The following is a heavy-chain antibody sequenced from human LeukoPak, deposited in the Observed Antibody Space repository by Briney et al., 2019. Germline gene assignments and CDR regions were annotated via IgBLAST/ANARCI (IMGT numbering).Heavy chain of an antibody. V-gene: IGHV3-23*01. D-gene: IGHD1-26*01. Sequence: PGGSLRLSCAASAFTFTSFGMAWVRQAPGKGLEWVSAISGGGGSTYYADSVKGRFTISRDNSENTLYLQMNSLRAEDSAVYYCARGGPRELRWEGFDIWGQGAMVTVSS. CDR3: ARGGPRELRWEGFDI. CDR2: ISGGGGST. J-gene: IGHJ3*02. CDR1: AFTFTSFG.